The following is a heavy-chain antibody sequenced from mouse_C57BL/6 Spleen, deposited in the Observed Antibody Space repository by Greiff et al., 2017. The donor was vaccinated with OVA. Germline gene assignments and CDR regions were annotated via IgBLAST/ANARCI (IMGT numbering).Heavy chain of an antibody. CDR1: GYTFTSYW. Sequence: QVQLQQPGAELVKPGASVKPSCKASGYTFTSYWMQWVKQRPGQGLEWIGEIDPSDSYTNYNQKFKGKATLTVDTSSSTAYMQLSSLTSEDSAVYYCARLPHYYAMDYWGQGTSVTVSS. CDR3: ARLPHYYAMDY. CDR2: IDPSDSYT. V-gene: IGHV1-50*01. J-gene: IGHJ4*01.